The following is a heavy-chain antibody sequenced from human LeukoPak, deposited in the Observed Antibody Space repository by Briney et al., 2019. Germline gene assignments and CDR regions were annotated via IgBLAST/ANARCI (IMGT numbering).Heavy chain of an antibody. CDR1: GYSFTSYW. V-gene: IGHV5-51*01. J-gene: IGHJ4*02. D-gene: IGHD3-3*01. CDR2: IYPGDSDT. Sequence: GESLKISCKGSGYSFTSYWIGWVRQMPGKGLGWMGIIYPGDSDTRYSPSFQGQVTISADKSISTAYLQWSSLKASDTAMYYCARLEKDYDFWSGYGGLPTYFDYWGQGTLVAVSS. CDR3: ARLEKDYDFWSGYGGLPTYFDY.